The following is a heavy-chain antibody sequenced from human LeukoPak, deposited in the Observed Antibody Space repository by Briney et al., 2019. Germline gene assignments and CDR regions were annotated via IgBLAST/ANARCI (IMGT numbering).Heavy chain of an antibody. CDR1: GGSISHYY. J-gene: IGHJ4*02. V-gene: IGHV4-34*01. Sequence: PSETLSLTCAVYGGSISHYYWSWIRQSPGKGLECIGEINHSGSTNYNPSLKSRVTISVDTSKNQFSLKLSSVTAADTAVYYCARSSYSSSWYGYWGQGTLVTVSS. CDR3: ARSSYSSSWYGY. D-gene: IGHD6-13*01. CDR2: INHSGST.